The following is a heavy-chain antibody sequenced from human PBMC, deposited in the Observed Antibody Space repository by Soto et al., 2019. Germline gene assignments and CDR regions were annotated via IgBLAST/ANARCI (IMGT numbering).Heavy chain of an antibody. CDR1: TFSLYS. Sequence: EVQVVESGGGLVKPGGSLTLSCNFTFSLYSMNCVRQAPGKGLEWVASIRSGAAYIKYADSVQGRFTISRDNAKSSVSLQMSSRRVEDTAVYFCTRDEGGSYDSWFHPWGQGTQVTVSA. CDR3: TRDEGGSYDSWFHP. J-gene: IGHJ5*02. V-gene: IGHV3-21*01. D-gene: IGHD1-26*01. CDR2: IRSGAAYI.